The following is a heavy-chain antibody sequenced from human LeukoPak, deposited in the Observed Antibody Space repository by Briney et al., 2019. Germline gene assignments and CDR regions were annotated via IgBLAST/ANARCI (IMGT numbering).Heavy chain of an antibody. Sequence: GGPLRLSCAASGFTFSSYAMNWVRQAPGKGLEWVSAISGSGGSTYYTDSVKGRFTISRDNSKNTLYLQMNSLRAEDTAVYYCAKDRGVHYYGSERGLYNWFDPWGQGTLVTVSS. D-gene: IGHD3-10*01. J-gene: IGHJ5*02. CDR3: AKDRGVHYYGSERGLYNWFDP. CDR1: GFTFSSYA. CDR2: ISGSGGST. V-gene: IGHV3-23*01.